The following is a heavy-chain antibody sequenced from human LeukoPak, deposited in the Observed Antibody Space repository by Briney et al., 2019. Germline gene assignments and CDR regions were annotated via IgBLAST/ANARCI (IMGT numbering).Heavy chain of an antibody. CDR2: ISYDGSNK. D-gene: IGHD5-18*01. V-gene: IGHV3-30*03. J-gene: IGHJ4*02. CDR3: ARDKWVT. CDR1: GFTFSSYG. Sequence: GRSLRLSCAASGFTFSSYGMHWVRQAPGKGLEWVAVISYDGSNKYYADSVKGRFTISRDNSKNTLYLQMNSLRAEDTAVYYCARDKWVTWGQGTLVTVSS.